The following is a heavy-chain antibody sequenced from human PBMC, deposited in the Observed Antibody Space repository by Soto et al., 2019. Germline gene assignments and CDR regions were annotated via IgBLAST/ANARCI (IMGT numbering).Heavy chain of an antibody. CDR1: GGSVSDPTSF. CDR2: IFYTGST. V-gene: IGHV4-39*01. CDR3: ARHVYYSTYDQFVFDH. Sequence: QLRLQESGPGLVKPSETLSLTCSVSGGSVSDPTSFWAWIRQPPGKGLEWIGTIFYTGSTYYRPSLKSRVTVSIDTSKTQFSLKLRSVTAADTAVYYCARHVYYSTYDQFVFDHWGQGTLVTVS. D-gene: IGHD4-4*01. J-gene: IGHJ4*02.